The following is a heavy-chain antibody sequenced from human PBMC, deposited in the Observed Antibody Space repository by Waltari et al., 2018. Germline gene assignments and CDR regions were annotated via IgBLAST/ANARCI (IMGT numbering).Heavy chain of an antibody. CDR2: IYYSGST. D-gene: IGHD2-2*01. J-gene: IGHJ4*02. CDR3: ARVPEGYCSSTSCYAFDY. CDR1: GGSISSYY. Sequence: QVQLQESGPGLVKPSETLSLTCTVSGGSISSYYWSWIRQPPGKGLEWIGYIYYSGSTNYNPSLKSRVTISVDTSKNQFSLKLSSVTAADTAVYYCARVPEGYCSSTSCYAFDYWGQGTLVTVSS. V-gene: IGHV4-59*01.